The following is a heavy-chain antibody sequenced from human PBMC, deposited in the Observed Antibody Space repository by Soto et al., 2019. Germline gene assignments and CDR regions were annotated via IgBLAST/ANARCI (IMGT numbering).Heavy chain of an antibody. CDR2: ISGSGGST. J-gene: IGHJ5*02. Sequence: PGVSLRLSCAASGFTFSSYAMSWVRPAPGKGLEWVSAISGSGGSTYYADSVKGRFTISRDNSKNTLYLQMNSLRAEDTAVYYCAKWPYGDYVYNWFDPWGQGTLVTVSS. CDR3: AKWPYGDYVYNWFDP. CDR1: GFTFSSYA. D-gene: IGHD4-17*01. V-gene: IGHV3-23*01.